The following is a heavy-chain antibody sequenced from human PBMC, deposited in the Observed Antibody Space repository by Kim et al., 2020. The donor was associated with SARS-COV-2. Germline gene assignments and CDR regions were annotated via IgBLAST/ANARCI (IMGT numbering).Heavy chain of an antibody. CDR1: GGSISSYY. J-gene: IGHJ3*02. Sequence: SETLSLTCTVSGGSISSYYWSWIRQPPGKGLEWIGYIYYSGSTNYNPSLKSRVTISVDTSKNQFSLKLSSVTAADPAVYYCARRPYYYDSSGYDAFDIWG. CDR3: ARRPYYYDSSGYDAFDI. CDR2: IYYSGST. D-gene: IGHD3-22*01. V-gene: IGHV4-59*08.